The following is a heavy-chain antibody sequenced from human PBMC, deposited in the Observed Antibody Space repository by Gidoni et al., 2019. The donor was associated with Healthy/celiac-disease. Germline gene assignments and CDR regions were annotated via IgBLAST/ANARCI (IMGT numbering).Heavy chain of an antibody. V-gene: IGHV3-9*01. Sequence: EVQLVESGGGLVQPGRSLRLSCAASGFTFDASAMHWLRQAPGKGLEWVSGISWNSGSIGYADSVKGRFTISRDNAKNSLYLQMNSLRAEDTALYYCAKDIYSGSDPYYFDYWGQGTLVTVSS. CDR1: GFTFDASA. CDR3: AKDIYSGSDPYYFDY. J-gene: IGHJ4*02. CDR2: ISWNSGSI. D-gene: IGHD1-26*01.